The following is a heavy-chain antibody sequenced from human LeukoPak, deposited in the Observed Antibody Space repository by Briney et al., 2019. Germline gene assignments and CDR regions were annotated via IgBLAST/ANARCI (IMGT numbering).Heavy chain of an antibody. CDR2: ISAYNGKT. Sequence: ASVKVSCKASGYTFTSYGISWVRQAPGEGLEWMGWISAYNGKTNYAQKLQGRVTVTTDTSTSTAYMELSSLRSEDTAVYYCARDDKDGNSSSCLYYYYCYCRDVWGKGTTVTVSS. CDR3: ARDDKDGNSSSCLYYYYCYCRDV. CDR1: GYTFTSYG. V-gene: IGHV1-18*01. D-gene: IGHD6-13*01. J-gene: IGHJ6*03.